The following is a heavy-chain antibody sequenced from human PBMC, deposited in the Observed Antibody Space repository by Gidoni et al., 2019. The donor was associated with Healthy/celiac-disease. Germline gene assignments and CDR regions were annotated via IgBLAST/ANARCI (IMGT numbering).Heavy chain of an antibody. CDR3: ARGLGSGGMVRGAGGFDP. CDR2: ISRSSSYI. D-gene: IGHD3-10*01. J-gene: IGHJ5*02. Sequence: EVQLVESGGGLVKPGGSLRLSCAASGFTFSSYSMNWVRQAPGKGLEWVSSISRSSSYICYADSVKGRFTISRDNAKNSLYLQMNSLRAEDTAVYYCARGLGSGGMVRGAGGFDPWGQGTLVTVSS. CDR1: GFTFSSYS. V-gene: IGHV3-21*01.